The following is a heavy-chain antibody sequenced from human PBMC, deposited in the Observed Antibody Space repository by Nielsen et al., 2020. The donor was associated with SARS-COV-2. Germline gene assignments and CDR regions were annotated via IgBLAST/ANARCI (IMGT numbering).Heavy chain of an antibody. V-gene: IGHV3-7*03. D-gene: IGHD3-10*01. CDR3: AREGGSGDYFDY. CDR2: IKQDGSEK. Sequence: WIRQPPGKGLEWVANIKQDGSEKYYVDSVKGRFTISRDNAKNSLYLQMNSLRAEDTAVYYCAREGGSGDYFDYWGQGTLVTVSS. J-gene: IGHJ4*02.